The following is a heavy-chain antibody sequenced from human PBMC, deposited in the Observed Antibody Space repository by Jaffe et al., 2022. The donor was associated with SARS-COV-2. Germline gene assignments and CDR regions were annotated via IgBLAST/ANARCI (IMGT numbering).Heavy chain of an antibody. J-gene: IGHJ4*02. CDR1: GGSISDRTSY. D-gene: IGHD3-22*01. Sequence: QLQLQESGPGLVKPSETLSLTCTVSGGSISDRTSYWDWIRQPPGKGLEWIASVFYRGSAFYNPSLISRVSISVDTSKNQFSLKLNSVTAADTAVYYCARRGNTQFSYDNSGYYDWGQGTLVTVSS. CDR2: VFYRGSA. CDR3: ARRGNTQFSYDNSGYYD. V-gene: IGHV4-39*01.